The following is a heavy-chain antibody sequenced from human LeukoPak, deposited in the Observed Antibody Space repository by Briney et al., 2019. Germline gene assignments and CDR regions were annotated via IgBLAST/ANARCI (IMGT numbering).Heavy chain of an antibody. CDR2: INAANGNT. CDR1: GFNFTTYT. J-gene: IGHJ5*02. Sequence: ASVTVSCKTSGFNFTTYTMHWVRQAPGQRLEWMGWINAANGNTQYSQKFQGRVTITRDTSASTAYMELSSLRSEDTAVYYCARGAPIRVAVAATFDPWGQGTLVTVPS. CDR3: ARGAPIRVAVAATFDP. V-gene: IGHV1-3*01. D-gene: IGHD6-19*01.